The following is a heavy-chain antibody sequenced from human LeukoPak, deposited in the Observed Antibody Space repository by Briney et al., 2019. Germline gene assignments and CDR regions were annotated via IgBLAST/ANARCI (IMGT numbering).Heavy chain of an antibody. J-gene: IGHJ5*02. CDR2: FYYSGST. V-gene: IGHV4-59*01. CDR1: GGSISSYY. Sequence: KPSETLSLTCTVSGGSISSYYWSWIRQPPGKGLEWIGYFYYSGSTNYNPSLKSRVTISVDTSKNQFSLKLSSVTAADTAVYYCARHYGPWGQGTLVTVSS. D-gene: IGHD3-16*01. CDR3: ARHYGP.